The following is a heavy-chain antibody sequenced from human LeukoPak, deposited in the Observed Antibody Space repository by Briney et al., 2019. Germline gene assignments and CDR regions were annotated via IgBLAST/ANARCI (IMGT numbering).Heavy chain of an antibody. D-gene: IGHD3-10*01. CDR3: ARGADYGSGGNWFDP. J-gene: IGHJ5*02. CDR1: GYTFTSYD. Sequence: ASVKVSFKASGYTFTSYDINWVRQATGQGLEWMGWMNPNSGNTGYAHKFQGRVTMTRNTSISTAYMELSSLRSEDTAVYYCARGADYGSGGNWFDPWGQGTLVTVSS. CDR2: MNPNSGNT. V-gene: IGHV1-8*01.